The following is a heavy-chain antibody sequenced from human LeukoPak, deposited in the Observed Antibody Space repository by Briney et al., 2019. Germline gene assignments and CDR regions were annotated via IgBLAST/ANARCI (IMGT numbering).Heavy chain of an antibody. CDR3: ARGKYSSGWFDY. CDR2: ITTSSTYI. D-gene: IGHD6-19*01. J-gene: IGHJ4*02. CDR1: GFTFSSYS. Sequence: GGSLRLSCAASGFTFSSYSMSWVRQAPGKGLEWVSSITTSSTYISYADSVKGRFTISRDNAKNSLYLQMNSLRAEDTAVYYRARGKYSSGWFDYWGQGTLVTVSS. V-gene: IGHV3-21*01.